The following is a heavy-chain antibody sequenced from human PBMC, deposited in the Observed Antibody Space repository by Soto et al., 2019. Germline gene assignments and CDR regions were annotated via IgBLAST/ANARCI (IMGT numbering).Heavy chain of an antibody. CDR2: IDPSSNDR. V-gene: IGHV3-21*01. Sequence: EVQLVESGGRLVKPGESLLISCAASGFTFGGYSLSWFRRAPGKGLEWVSSIDPSSNDRHYADSVEGRFTISRDNASSSLYLQMISLTVDDTAVYYCARDFLTGDPREAFDYWGQGTTVTVSS. CDR1: GFTFGGYS. CDR3: ARDFLTGDPREAFDY. D-gene: IGHD3-9*01. J-gene: IGHJ4*02.